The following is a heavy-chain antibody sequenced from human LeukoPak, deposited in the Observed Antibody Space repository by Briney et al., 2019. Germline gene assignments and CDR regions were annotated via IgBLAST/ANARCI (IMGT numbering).Heavy chain of an antibody. CDR2: ISGSGGTT. Sequence: ASLRLSCAASGFTFSNYSMSWVRQAPGKGLEWVSAISGSGGTTFYADSVKGRFTISRDNSKNTLSLQMNSLRAEDTALYYCAKGRYGSGTYFKGMDVWGQGTTVTVSS. D-gene: IGHD3-10*01. CDR3: AKGRYGSGTYFKGMDV. J-gene: IGHJ6*02. CDR1: GFTFSNYS. V-gene: IGHV3-23*01.